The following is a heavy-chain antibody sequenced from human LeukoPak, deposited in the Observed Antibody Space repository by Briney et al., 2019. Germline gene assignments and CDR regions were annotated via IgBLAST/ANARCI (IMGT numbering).Heavy chain of an antibody. CDR2: ITVSGDST. V-gene: IGHV3-23*01. J-gene: IGHJ4*02. D-gene: IGHD3-3*01. CDR3: ANPRITIFGVVIIPFDY. CDR1: GFTFTSYA. Sequence: GGSLRLSCAASGFTFTSYAMTWIRQAPGKGLEWVSTITVSGDSTYYADSVKGRFTISRDNSQNTLYLQMNSLGAEDTAVYYCANPRITIFGVVIIPFDYWGQGTLVTVSS.